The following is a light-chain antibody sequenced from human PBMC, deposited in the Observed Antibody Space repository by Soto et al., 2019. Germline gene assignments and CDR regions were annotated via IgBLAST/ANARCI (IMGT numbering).Light chain of an antibody. CDR2: QVS. Sequence: QYALTQPPSVSGSPGQSVTISCTGTSSDVGSYNRVSWYQQPPGTAPKLMICQVSNRPSGVPDRFSGSKSGNTASLTISGLQAEDEADYYCSSYTSSGTWVFGGGTKLTVL. J-gene: IGLJ3*02. CDR1: SSDVGSYNR. CDR3: SSYTSSGTWV. V-gene: IGLV2-18*02.